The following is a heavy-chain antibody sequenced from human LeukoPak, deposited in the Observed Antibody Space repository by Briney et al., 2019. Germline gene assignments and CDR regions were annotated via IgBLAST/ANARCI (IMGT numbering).Heavy chain of an antibody. V-gene: IGHV1-69*13. CDR3: ARDLSGGYSGYDYYFDY. J-gene: IGHJ4*02. Sequence: ASVKVSCKASGGTFSSYAISWVRQAPGQGLEWMGGIIPIFGTANYAQKFQGRVTITADESTSTAYMELSSLRSEDTAVYYCARDLSGGYSGYDYYFDYWGQGTLVTVSS. CDR2: IIPIFGTA. D-gene: IGHD5-12*01. CDR1: GGTFSSYA.